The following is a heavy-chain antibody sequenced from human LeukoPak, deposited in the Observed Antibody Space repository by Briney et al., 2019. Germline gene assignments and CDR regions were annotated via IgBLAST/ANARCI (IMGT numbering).Heavy chain of an antibody. Sequence: RGSLTVPYAASGFTFSSYGMHWVRQAPGKGLEWVAFIRYDGSIEYYADSVIVRFTISRDNSKNTLYLQMNSLRAEDTALYYCAKGSGLVFPGQNFDYWGQGTLVAHSS. CDR3: AKGSGLVFPGQNFDY. J-gene: IGHJ4*02. CDR2: IRYDGSIE. CDR1: GFTFSSYG. V-gene: IGHV3-30*02. D-gene: IGHD2-15*01.